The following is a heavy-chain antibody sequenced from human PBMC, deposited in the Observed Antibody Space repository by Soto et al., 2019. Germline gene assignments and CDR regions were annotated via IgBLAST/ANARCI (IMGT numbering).Heavy chain of an antibody. CDR1: GFTFSAYA. V-gene: IGHV3-30*04. CDR3: ARDPYAFYYSSTSFDY. D-gene: IGHD3-22*01. J-gene: IGHJ4*02. CDR2: VSLDGKHK. Sequence: GGSLRLSCATSGFTFSAYAMSWVRQTPDQGLEWLAGVSLDGKHKYSADSLKGRFTISRDNSKDTVYLQMDSLRPEDTAVYYCARDPYAFYYSSTSFDYWGQGTPVTVSS.